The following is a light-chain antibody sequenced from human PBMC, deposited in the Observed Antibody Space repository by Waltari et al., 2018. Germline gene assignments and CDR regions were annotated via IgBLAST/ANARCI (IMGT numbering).Light chain of an antibody. V-gene: IGLV2-14*03. J-gene: IGLJ1*01. CDR3: SSYSTSITPYV. CDR1: SSDVGGYNH. Sequence: QSALTQPASVSGSPGQSITISCTGTSSDVGGYNHVSWYQQHPGKAPKLIIYDVSSRPSGVAKRFFGSKSGNTASLTISGLQAEDEAVYFCSSYSTSITPYVFGTGTKVTVL. CDR2: DVS.